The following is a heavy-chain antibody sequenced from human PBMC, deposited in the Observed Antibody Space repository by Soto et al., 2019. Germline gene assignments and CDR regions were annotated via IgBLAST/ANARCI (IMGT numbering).Heavy chain of an antibody. J-gene: IGHJ4*01. V-gene: IGHV3-11*06. CDR3: ARQALPSGRSARYYFDY. Sequence: PGGSLRLACAASVFTFSDYYMSWIRQSPGKGLEWVSYISSSSSYTNYADSVKGRFTISRDNAKNSLYLKLKSQRAEHTAGYYSARQALPSGRSARYYFDYSGQRSVDTVSS. CDR1: VFTFSDYY. CDR2: ISSSSSYT.